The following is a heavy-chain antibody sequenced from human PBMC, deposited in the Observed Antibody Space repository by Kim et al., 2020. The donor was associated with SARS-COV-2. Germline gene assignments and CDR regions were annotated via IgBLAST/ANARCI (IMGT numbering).Heavy chain of an antibody. CDR1: GFTFSSYA. V-gene: IGHV3-30*04. J-gene: IGHJ6*02. CDR3: ARSTCSSTSCAYYYYGMDV. D-gene: IGHD2-2*01. CDR2: ISYDGSNK. Sequence: GGSLRLSCAASGFTFSSYAMHWVRQAPGKGLEWVAVISYDGSNKYYADSVKGRFTISRDNSKNTLYLQMNSLRAEDTAVYYCARSTCSSTSCAYYYYGMDVWGQGTTVTVSS.